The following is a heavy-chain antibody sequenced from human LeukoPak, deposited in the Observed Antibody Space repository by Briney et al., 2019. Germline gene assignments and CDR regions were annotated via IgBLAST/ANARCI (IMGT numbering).Heavy chain of an antibody. CDR1: GFTVSSNY. CDR2: IYSGGST. CDR3: AKDSGIAAAGTDFDY. Sequence: GGSLRLSCTAPGFTVSSNYMSWVRQAPGKGLEWVSVIYSGGSTYYADSVKGRFTISRDNSKNTLYLQMNSLRAEDRAIYYCAKDSGIAAAGTDFDYWGQGTLVTVSS. V-gene: IGHV3-53*01. J-gene: IGHJ4*02. D-gene: IGHD6-13*01.